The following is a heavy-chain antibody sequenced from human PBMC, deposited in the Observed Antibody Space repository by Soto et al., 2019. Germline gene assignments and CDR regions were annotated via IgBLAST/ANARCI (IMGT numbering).Heavy chain of an antibody. Sequence: TLSLTCTVSGGSISSYYWSWIRQPPGKGLEWIGYIYYSGSTNYNPSLKSRVTISVDTSKNQFSLKLSSVTAADTAVYYCARADGSGSYYNFARIGHYCYYMDVWGKGTTVTVSS. D-gene: IGHD3-10*01. CDR2: IYYSGST. CDR3: ARADGSGSYYNFARIGHYCYYMDV. V-gene: IGHV4-59*01. J-gene: IGHJ6*03. CDR1: GGSISSYY.